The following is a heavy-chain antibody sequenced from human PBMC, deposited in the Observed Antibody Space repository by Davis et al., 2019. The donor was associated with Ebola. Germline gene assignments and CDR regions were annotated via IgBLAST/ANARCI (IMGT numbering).Heavy chain of an antibody. D-gene: IGHD3-3*01. CDR3: ARTPHLYYDFWSGYYDGAFDI. J-gene: IGHJ3*02. Sequence: GESLKISCSASGFTFSSYAMHWVRQAPGKGLEWVAVISYDGSNKYYADSVKGRFTISRDNSKNTLYLQMNSLRAEDTAVYYCARTPHLYYDFWSGYYDGAFDIWGQGTMVTVSS. CDR2: ISYDGSNK. CDR1: GFTFSSYA. V-gene: IGHV3-30-3*01.